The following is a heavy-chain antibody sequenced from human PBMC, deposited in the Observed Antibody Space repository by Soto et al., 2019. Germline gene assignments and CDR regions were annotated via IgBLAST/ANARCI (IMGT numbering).Heavy chain of an antibody. CDR3: ARNHDFWIGVGGGMDV. CDR2: VSAYNGNT. J-gene: IGHJ6*02. D-gene: IGHD3-3*01. CDR1: TYNFKTLI. V-gene: IGHV1-18*01. Sequence: ASVKVSCKASTYNFKTLIISWVRQAPGQGLEWVGWVSAYNGNTQYALKFHDRVTMTTDTSTTTAYLELRSLTTDDTALYFCARNHDFWIGVGGGMDVWGQGTTVTVSS.